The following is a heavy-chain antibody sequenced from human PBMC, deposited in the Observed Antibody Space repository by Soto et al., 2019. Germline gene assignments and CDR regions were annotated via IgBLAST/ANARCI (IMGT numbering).Heavy chain of an antibody. CDR2: ISGSGGST. V-gene: IGHV3-23*01. D-gene: IGHD2-2*01. J-gene: IGHJ5*02. CDR1: GFTFSSYA. Sequence: GGSLRLSCXASGFTFSSYAMSWVRQAPGKGLEWVSAISGSGGSTYYADSVKGRFTISRDNSKNTLYLQMNSLRTEDTAIYYCAKDKYQLPNHWGQGTLVTVSS. CDR3: AKDKYQLPNH.